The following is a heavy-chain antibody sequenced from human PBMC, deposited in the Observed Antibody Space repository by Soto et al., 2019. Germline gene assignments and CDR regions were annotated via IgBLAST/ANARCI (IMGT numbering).Heavy chain of an antibody. D-gene: IGHD3-22*01. V-gene: IGHV4-39*01. CDR3: ERHSIWLLLSDY. CDR2: IYYTGNT. Sequence: PSETLSLTCNVSGGSISNSNYYWGWIRQPPGKGLEWIGSIYYTGNTYYNTSLKSRVTISVDTSKKQFSLKLESETAADMAVYFCERHSIWLLLSDYWGQGSLVTVSS. J-gene: IGHJ4*02. CDR1: GGSISNSNYY.